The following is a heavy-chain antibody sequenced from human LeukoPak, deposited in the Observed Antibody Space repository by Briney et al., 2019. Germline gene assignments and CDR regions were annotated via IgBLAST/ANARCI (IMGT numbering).Heavy chain of an antibody. CDR2: IYYSGST. CDR1: GGSISSYY. J-gene: IGHJ5*02. Sequence: SETLSLTCTVSGGSISSYYWSWIRQPPGKGLEWIGYIYYSGSTNYNPSLKSRVTISVDTSKNQFSPKLSSVTAADTAVYYCARRGYDFWSGYYGNWFDPWGQGTLVTVSS. V-gene: IGHV4-59*01. CDR3: ARRGYDFWSGYYGNWFDP. D-gene: IGHD3-3*01.